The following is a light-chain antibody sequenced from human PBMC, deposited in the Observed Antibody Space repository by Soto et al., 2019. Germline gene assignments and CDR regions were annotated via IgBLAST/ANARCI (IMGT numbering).Light chain of an antibody. CDR2: LVN. Sequence: QSAPTQPASVSRPPGQSITIPCTGTSCHIGGYKYASSYESRTVNPSYMFLYLVNRRPSGVSARLSGSKSYNAASLPITGLHAEYASDYYCMSYISNLTQVFGRGTKGTVL. J-gene: IGLJ1*01. CDR3: MSYISNLTQV. V-gene: IGLV2-14*01. CDR1: SCHIGGYKY.